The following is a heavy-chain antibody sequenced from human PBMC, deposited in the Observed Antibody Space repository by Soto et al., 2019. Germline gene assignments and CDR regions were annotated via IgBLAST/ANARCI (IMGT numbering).Heavy chain of an antibody. D-gene: IGHD6-19*01. CDR3: AKQWLVAEPGDY. Sequence: GGSLRLSCAASGFTFSSYGMHWVRQAPGKGLEWVAVISYDGSNKYYADSVKGRFTISRDNSKNTLYLQMNSLRAEDTAVYYCAKQWLVAEPGDYWGQGTLVTVSS. V-gene: IGHV3-30*18. CDR1: GFTFSSYG. CDR2: ISYDGSNK. J-gene: IGHJ4*02.